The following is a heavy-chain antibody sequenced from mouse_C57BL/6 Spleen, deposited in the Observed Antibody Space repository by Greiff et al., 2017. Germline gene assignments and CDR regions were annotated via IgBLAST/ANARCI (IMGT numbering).Heavy chain of an antibody. CDR1: GYAFSSYW. Sequence: QVQLQQSGAELVKPGASVKISCKASGYAFSSYWMNWVKQRPGKGLEWIGQIYPGDGDTNYNGKFKGKATLTADKSSSTAYMQLSSLTSEDSAVYFCARSGGIYYDYDGFAYWGQGTLVTVSA. D-gene: IGHD2-4*01. CDR2: IYPGDGDT. J-gene: IGHJ3*01. V-gene: IGHV1-80*01. CDR3: ARSGGIYYDYDGFAY.